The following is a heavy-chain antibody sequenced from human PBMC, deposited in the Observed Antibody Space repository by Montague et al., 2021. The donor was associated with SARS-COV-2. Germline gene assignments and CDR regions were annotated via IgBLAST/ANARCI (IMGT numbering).Heavy chain of an antibody. D-gene: IGHD2-2*02. J-gene: IGHJ5*02. CDR2: INHSGST. CDR1: GGSFSGYY. CDR3: ASLTLGYCSSTSCYSDWFDP. V-gene: IGHV4-34*01. Sequence: SETLSLTCAVYGGSFSGYYWSWIRQPPGKGLEWIGEINHSGSTNYNPSLKGRVTISVDTSKNQFSLKLSSVTAADTAVYYCASLTLGYCSSTSCYSDWFDPWGQGTLVTVSP.